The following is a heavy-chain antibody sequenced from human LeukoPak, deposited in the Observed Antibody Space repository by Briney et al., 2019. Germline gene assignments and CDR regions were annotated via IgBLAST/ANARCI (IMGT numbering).Heavy chain of an antibody. Sequence: GGSLRLSCAASGFTFSSYGMHWVRQAPGKGLEWVAVISYDGSNKYYPDSVNGRFTISRDNSKNTLYLQMNSLRAEDTAGYYCTKDLPQWLADPYFDYWGQGTLVTVSS. CDR1: GFTFSSYG. D-gene: IGHD6-19*01. V-gene: IGHV3-30*18. J-gene: IGHJ4*02. CDR2: ISYDGSNK. CDR3: TKDLPQWLADPYFDY.